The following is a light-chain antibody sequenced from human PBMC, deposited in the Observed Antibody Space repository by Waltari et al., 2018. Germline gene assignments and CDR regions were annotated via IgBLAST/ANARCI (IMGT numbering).Light chain of an antibody. J-gene: IGLJ3*02. Sequence: SYILTQAPSVSVAPGQTARMPCGGPDIGQKSLHRYQQKPGQAPVLVVHDDDDRPARIPERFSGSNSANTATLTISRVEAGDEADYYCQLWDTGSDHMVFGGGTKLTVL. CDR2: DDD. CDR3: QLWDTGSDHMV. CDR1: DIGQKS. V-gene: IGLV3-21*02.